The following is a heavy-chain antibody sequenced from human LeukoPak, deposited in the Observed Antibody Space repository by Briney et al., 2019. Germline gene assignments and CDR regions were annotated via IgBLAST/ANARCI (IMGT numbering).Heavy chain of an antibody. CDR3: ARVAWPHYFDY. Sequence: PGGSLRLSCAASGFSFRSCWMSWVRQAPGKGLEWVANIKEDGSEKYYVDSVKGRFTISRDNAKNALYLQMNSLGAEDTAVYYCARVAWPHYFDYWGQGTLVTVSS. CDR2: IKEDGSEK. J-gene: IGHJ4*02. V-gene: IGHV3-7*01. D-gene: IGHD2-21*01. CDR1: GFSFRSCW.